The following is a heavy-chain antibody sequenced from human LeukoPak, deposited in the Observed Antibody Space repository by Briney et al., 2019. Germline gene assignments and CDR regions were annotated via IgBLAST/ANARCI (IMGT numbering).Heavy chain of an antibody. D-gene: IGHD3-3*01. CDR2: INPNSGGT. Sequence: GASVKVSCKASGYTFTGYYMHWVRQAPGQGLERMGRINPNSGGTNYAQKFQGRVTLTRDTSISTAYMELSRLRSDDTAVYYCAREQSGDDFWSGYFGYWGQGTLVTVSS. J-gene: IGHJ4*02. V-gene: IGHV1-2*06. CDR3: AREQSGDDFWSGYFGY. CDR1: GYTFTGYY.